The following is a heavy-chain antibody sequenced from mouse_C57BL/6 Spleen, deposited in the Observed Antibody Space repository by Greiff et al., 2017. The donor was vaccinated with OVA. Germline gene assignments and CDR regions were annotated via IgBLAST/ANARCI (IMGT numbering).Heavy chain of an antibody. CDR3: AMIYYGNYEYFDV. D-gene: IGHD2-1*01. Sequence: VHLVESDAELVKPGASVKISCKVSGYTFTDHTIHWMKQRPEQGLEWIGYIYPRDGSTKYNEKFKGKATLTADKSSSTAYMQLNSLTSEDSAVYFCAMIYYGNYEYFDVWGTGTTVTVSS. CDR1: GYTFTDHT. CDR2: IYPRDGST. J-gene: IGHJ1*03. V-gene: IGHV1-78*01.